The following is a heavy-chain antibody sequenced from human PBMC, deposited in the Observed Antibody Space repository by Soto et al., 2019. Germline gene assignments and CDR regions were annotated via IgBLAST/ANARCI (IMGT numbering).Heavy chain of an antibody. D-gene: IGHD1-1*01. CDR3: ARGRYGDY. CDR1: GYDFTTYG. J-gene: IGHJ4*02. Sequence: QVHLVQSGAEVKNPGASVKVSCKGSGYDFTTYGITWVGQPPGQGLEWMAWISAHNGNTNYAPNLQGRVTVTRDTSTSTAYIELRSLRSDDTAVYYCARGRYGDYWGQGSLVTVSS. V-gene: IGHV1-18*01. CDR2: ISAHNGNT.